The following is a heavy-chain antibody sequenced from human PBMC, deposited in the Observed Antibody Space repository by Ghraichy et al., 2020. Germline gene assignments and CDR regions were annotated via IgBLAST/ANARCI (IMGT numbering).Heavy chain of an antibody. D-gene: IGHD2-2*01. CDR2: ICSNGRCA. Sequence: GGSLRLSCAASGFTFSDYAMHWVRQAPGKGLQSLATICSNGRCAYYAESVKGRFTISRDNDNNMLYLQIDRLRLEDKAVYYCVRGHTNARKFYQLDVWGQGTMVTVSS. V-gene: IGHV3-64*02. J-gene: IGHJ6*02. CDR3: VRGHTNARKFYQLDV. CDR1: GFTFSDYA.